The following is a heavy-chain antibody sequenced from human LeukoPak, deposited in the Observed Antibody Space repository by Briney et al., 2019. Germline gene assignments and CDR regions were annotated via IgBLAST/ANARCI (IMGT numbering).Heavy chain of an antibody. CDR1: GGTFSSYS. CDR3: AALRDGYTADQYYFDY. Sequence: SVKVSCKASGGTFSSYSISWVRQAPGQGLEWMGVIIPIFGTASYAQKFQGRVTITTDESTSTVYMELSSPRSEDTAVYYFAALRDGYTADQYYFDYWGQGTLVTVSS. D-gene: IGHD5-24*01. CDR2: IIPIFGTA. J-gene: IGHJ4*02. V-gene: IGHV1-69*05.